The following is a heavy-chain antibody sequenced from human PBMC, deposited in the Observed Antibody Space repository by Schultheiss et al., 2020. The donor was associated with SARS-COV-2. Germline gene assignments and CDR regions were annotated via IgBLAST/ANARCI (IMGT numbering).Heavy chain of an antibody. V-gene: IGHV1-2*02. CDR1: GYTFTGYY. J-gene: IGHJ5*02. Sequence: ASVKVSCKASGYTFTGYYMHWVRQAPGQGLEWMGWINPNSGGTNYAQKFQGRVNMTRDTSISTAYMELSRLRSDDTAVYYCARDVLSRWAAADTSDWFDPWGQGTLVTVSS. CDR2: INPNSGGT. D-gene: IGHD6-13*01. CDR3: ARDVLSRWAAADTSDWFDP.